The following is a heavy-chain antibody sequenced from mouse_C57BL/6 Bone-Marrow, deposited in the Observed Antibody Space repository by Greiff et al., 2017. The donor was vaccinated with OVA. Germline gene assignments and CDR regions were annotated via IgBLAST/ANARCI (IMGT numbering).Heavy chain of an antibody. CDR1: GYTFNSYW. D-gene: IGHD2-3*01. Sequence: QVQLQQPGAELVRPGSSVKLSCKASGYTFNSYWMDWVKQRPGQGLEWIGNIYPSDSETHHNQKFKDKATLTVDKSSSTAYMQLSSLTSEDSAVYYCARGLLRQFAYWGQGTLVTVSA. CDR3: ARGLLRQFAY. CDR2: IYPSDSET. J-gene: IGHJ3*01. V-gene: IGHV1-61*01.